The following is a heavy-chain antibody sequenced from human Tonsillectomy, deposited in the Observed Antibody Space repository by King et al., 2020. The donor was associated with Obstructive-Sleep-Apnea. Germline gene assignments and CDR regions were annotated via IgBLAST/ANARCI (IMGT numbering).Heavy chain of an antibody. CDR2: IKSDGSST. CDR1: GFTFSSYW. Sequence: VQLVESGGGLVQPGGSLRLSCAASGFTFSSYWMHWVRQAPGKGLVWVSRIKSDGSSTSYADSVKGRFTISRDNAKNTLYLQMNSLRAEDTAVYYCARDQGFSGYGYNYYYGMDVWGQGTTVTVSS. J-gene: IGHJ6*02. D-gene: IGHD5-12*01. CDR3: ARDQGFSGYGYNYYYGMDV. V-gene: IGHV3-74*01.